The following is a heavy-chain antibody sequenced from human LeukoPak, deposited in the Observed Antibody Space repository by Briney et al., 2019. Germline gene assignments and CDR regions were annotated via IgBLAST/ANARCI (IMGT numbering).Heavy chain of an antibody. D-gene: IGHD3-22*01. Sequence: GGSLRLSCAASGFTFSSYAMSWVRQAPGKGLEWDSAISGSGGSTYYTDSVKGRFNISRGNSKNTLYLQMNSLRAEDTAVYYCASNYYDSSGYYYGMDVWGQGTTVTVSS. V-gene: IGHV3-23*01. J-gene: IGHJ6*02. CDR2: ISGSGGST. CDR3: ASNYYDSSGYYYGMDV. CDR1: GFTFSSYA.